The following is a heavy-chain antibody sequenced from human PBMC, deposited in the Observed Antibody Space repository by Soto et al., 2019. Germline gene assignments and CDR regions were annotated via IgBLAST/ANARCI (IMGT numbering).Heavy chain of an antibody. CDR3: ARDMYSSDYFVKWFEP. J-gene: IGHJ5*02. CDR2: ISHDGINK. V-gene: IGHV3-30-3*01. D-gene: IGHD6-19*01. Sequence: VGSLRLSCTASGFSFSSYAMYWFRQPPGKGLGWVAVISHDGINKHYADSVKGRVTVSRDNSNHSLDLQLNSLRGEDTAMYYCARDMYSSDYFVKWFEPWGQGTLVTVSS. CDR1: GFSFSSYA.